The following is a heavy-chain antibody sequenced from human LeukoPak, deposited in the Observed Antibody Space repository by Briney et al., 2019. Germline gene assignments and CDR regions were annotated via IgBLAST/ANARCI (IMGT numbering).Heavy chain of an antibody. Sequence: PSETLSLTCTVSGGSISSYYWSWIRQHPGKGLEWIGYIYYSGSTYYNPSLKSRVTISVDTSKNQFSLKLSSVTAADTAVYYCARVPAAQDAFDIWGQGTMVTVSS. CDR1: GGSISSYY. CDR3: ARVPAAQDAFDI. D-gene: IGHD2-2*01. V-gene: IGHV4-59*06. J-gene: IGHJ3*02. CDR2: IYYSGST.